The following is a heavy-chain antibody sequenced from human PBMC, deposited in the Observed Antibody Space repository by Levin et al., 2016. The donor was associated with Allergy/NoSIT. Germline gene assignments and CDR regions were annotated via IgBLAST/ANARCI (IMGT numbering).Heavy chain of an antibody. V-gene: IGHV3-30*03. Sequence: GESLKISCAASGFTFSTYGMHWVRQAPGKGLEWVAVLSSDETSKYYADSVKGRFTISRDNSKNTLYLQMNSLRAEDTAVYYCARDLRKNRYFDYWGQGTLVTVSS. D-gene: IGHD1-14*01. CDR1: GFTFSTYG. CDR3: ARDLRKNRYFDY. CDR2: LSSDETSK. J-gene: IGHJ4*02.